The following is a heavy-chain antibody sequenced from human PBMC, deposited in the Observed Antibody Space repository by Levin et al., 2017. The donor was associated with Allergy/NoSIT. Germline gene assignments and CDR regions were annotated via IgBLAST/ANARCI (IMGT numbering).Heavy chain of an antibody. J-gene: IGHJ5*02. V-gene: IGHV3-48*01. Sequence: GASVKVSCAASGFTFSTYSMNWARQAPGKGLEWVSFISSSSSSSTTRYYADSVKGRFTISRDDAKNSLYLQMNSLRAEDTAVYYCARDVWTTVGGFDPWGQGTLVTVSS. CDR3: ARDVWTTVGGFDP. CDR2: ISSSSSSSTTR. D-gene: IGHD4-11*01. CDR1: GFTFSTYS.